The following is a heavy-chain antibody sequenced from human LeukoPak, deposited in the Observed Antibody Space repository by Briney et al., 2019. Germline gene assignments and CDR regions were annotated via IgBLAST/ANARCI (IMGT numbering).Heavy chain of an antibody. Sequence: GGSLRLSCAASGFTFSSYDMNWVRQAPGKGLQWVSDISSSGTTIYYADSVKGRFTISRDNAKNSLYLQMNSLRAEDTAVYYCARSFGSGSPTFDFWGQGVRVTVSS. J-gene: IGHJ4*02. CDR1: GFTFSSYD. V-gene: IGHV3-48*03. CDR3: ARSFGSGSPTFDF. D-gene: IGHD3-10*01. CDR2: ISSSGTTI.